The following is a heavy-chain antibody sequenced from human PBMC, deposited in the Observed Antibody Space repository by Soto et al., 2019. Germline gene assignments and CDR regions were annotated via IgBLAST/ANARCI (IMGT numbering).Heavy chain of an antibody. V-gene: IGHV3-30*04. CDR2: ISNDGRGK. CDR3: ARDQCFGGGKSCYYFDF. Sequence: PVGSLRLSCAASGFTFTTYAIHWVRQAPGKGLEWVAVISNDGRGKYYADSVKGRFTISRDNSKNTLYLQMNSLRSDDTAVYYCARDQCFGGGKSCYYFDFWGQGTLVTV. J-gene: IGHJ4*02. D-gene: IGHD3-3*01. CDR1: GFTFTTYA.